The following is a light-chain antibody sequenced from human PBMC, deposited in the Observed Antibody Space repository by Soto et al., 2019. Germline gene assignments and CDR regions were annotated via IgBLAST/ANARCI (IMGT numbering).Light chain of an antibody. CDR1: QDLDRW. CDR3: KQSRSFPLT. J-gene: IGKJ4*01. Sequence: DIQMTQSPSSLSAPVGDRVTITCRASQDLDRWLAWYQQKPGEAPKVLIFAASSLQSGLPSRFSGGGSGTDFSLTISSLQPEDFASYYCKQSRSFPLTFGGGTKVDIK. CDR2: AAS. V-gene: IGKV1-12*01.